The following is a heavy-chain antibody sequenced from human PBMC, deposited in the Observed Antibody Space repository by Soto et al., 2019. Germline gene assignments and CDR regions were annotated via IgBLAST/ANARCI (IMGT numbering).Heavy chain of an antibody. CDR2: ISYDGSNK. CDR3: AKDRPWLVFDY. CDR1: GFTFSSYG. J-gene: IGHJ4*02. D-gene: IGHD6-19*01. Sequence: QVQLVESGGGVVQPGRSLRLSCAASGFTFSSYGMHWVRQAPGKGLEWVAVISYDGSNKYYADSVKGRFTISRDNSKNTLYLQMNSLRAEDTAVYYCAKDRPWLVFDYWGQGTLVTVSS. V-gene: IGHV3-30*18.